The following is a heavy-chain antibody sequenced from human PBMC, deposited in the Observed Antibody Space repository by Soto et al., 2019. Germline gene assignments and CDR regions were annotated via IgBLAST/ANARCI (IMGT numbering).Heavy chain of an antibody. CDR2: ISAYNGNT. J-gene: IGHJ4*02. CDR3: ARVHPYYYGSGSYEY. Sequence: ASVKVSCKASGYTFTSYGISWVRQAPGQGLEWMGWISAYNGNTNYAQKLQGRVTMTTDTSTSTAYMELRSLRSDDTAVYYCARVHPYYYGSGSYEYWGQGTVATVSS. CDR1: GYTFTSYG. V-gene: IGHV1-18*04. D-gene: IGHD3-10*01.